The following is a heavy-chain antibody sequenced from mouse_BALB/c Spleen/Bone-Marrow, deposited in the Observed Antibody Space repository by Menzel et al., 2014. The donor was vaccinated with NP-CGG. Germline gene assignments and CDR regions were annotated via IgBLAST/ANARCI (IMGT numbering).Heavy chain of an antibody. Sequence: EVQRVESGGGLVKPGGSLKLSCAASGFTFSSYTMSWVRQTPEKRLEWVATISSGGSYTYYPDSVKGRFTITRDNAKNTLYLQMSSLKSEDTAMYYCTGRGDYDGYFDYWGQGTTLTVSS. D-gene: IGHD2-3*01. J-gene: IGHJ2*01. CDR1: GFTFSSYT. V-gene: IGHV5-6-4*01. CDR2: ISSGGSYT. CDR3: TGRGDYDGYFDY.